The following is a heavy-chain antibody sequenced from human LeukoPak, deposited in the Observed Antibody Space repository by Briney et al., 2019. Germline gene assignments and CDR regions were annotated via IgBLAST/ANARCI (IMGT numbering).Heavy chain of an antibody. Sequence: SETLSLTCTVSGGSISSGGYYWSWIRQHPGKGLEWIGYIYYSGSTYYNPSLKSRVTISVDTSKNQFFLKLSSVTAADTAVYYCARGVVPAAISYYYMDVWGKGTTVTVSS. CDR3: ARGVVPAAISYYYMDV. D-gene: IGHD2-2*01. V-gene: IGHV4-31*03. CDR1: GGSISSGGYY. CDR2: IYYSGST. J-gene: IGHJ6*03.